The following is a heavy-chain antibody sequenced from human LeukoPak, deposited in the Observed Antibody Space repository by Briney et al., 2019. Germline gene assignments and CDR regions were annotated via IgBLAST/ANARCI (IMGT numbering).Heavy chain of an antibody. CDR2: IIPILGIA. V-gene: IGHV1-69*04. Sequence: GASVKVSCKASGGTFSSYAISWVRQAPGQGLEWMGRIIPILGIANYAQKFQGRVTITADKSTSTAYMELSSLRSEDKAVYYCASPYDSSGYYPYYWGQGTLVTVSS. D-gene: IGHD3-22*01. CDR3: ASPYDSSGYYPYY. J-gene: IGHJ4*02. CDR1: GGTFSSYA.